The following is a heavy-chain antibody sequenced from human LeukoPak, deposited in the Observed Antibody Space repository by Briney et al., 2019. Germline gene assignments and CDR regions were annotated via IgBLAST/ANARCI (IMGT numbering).Heavy chain of an antibody. CDR1: GVSISSSNSY. CDR2: IYYTGNT. V-gene: IGHV4-39*01. D-gene: IGHD3/OR15-3a*01. Sequence: SETLSLTCTLAGVSISSSNSYWGWLRQPPGKGLEWIGSIYYTGNTYYNASLKSRVTISIDTSKNQISLRLTSVTVTDTAMYYCARQTGSGLFTLPGGQGTLVTVSS. CDR3: ARQTGSGLFTLP. J-gene: IGHJ4*02.